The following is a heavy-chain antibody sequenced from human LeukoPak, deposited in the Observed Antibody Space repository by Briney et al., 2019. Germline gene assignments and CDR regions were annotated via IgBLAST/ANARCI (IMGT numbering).Heavy chain of an antibody. J-gene: IGHJ4*02. V-gene: IGHV3-23*01. CDR2: ISGSGGST. CDR3: AKDLTATSADYYFDY. Sequence: GGSLRLSCAASGFTFSSYAMSWVRQAPGKGLEWVSAISGSGGSTYYADSVKGRFTVSRDNSKNTLYLQMNSLRVEDTAVYYCAKDLTATSADYYFDYWGQGTLVTVSS. D-gene: IGHD1-1*01. CDR1: GFTFSSYA.